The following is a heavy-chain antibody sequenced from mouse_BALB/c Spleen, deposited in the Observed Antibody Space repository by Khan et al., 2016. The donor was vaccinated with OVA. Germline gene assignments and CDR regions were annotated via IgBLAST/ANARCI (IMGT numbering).Heavy chain of an antibody. Sequence: EVQLVESGGGLVQPGGSRKLSCVASGFTFSSFGMHWVRQAPEKGLEWVAYLSGDSSTISYTDTVKGRFTISIDNPKNHLFLQMTSLRSEVMAMYYCARSYFYGYYFDQWGQGTTLTVSS. V-gene: IGHV5-17*02. J-gene: IGHJ2*01. CDR3: ARSYFYGYYFDQ. CDR2: LSGDSSTI. CDR1: GFTFSSFG. D-gene: IGHD1-1*01.